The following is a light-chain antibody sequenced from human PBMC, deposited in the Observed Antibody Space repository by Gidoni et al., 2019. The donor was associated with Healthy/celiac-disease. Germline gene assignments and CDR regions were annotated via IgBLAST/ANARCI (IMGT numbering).Light chain of an antibody. V-gene: IGLV2-23*01. J-gene: IGLJ1*01. CDR3: CSYAGSSTFYV. Sequence: QSALTQPASVSGSPGQSITISCTGTSSDVGSYNLVSWYQQHPGKDPKLMIYEGSKRPSGVSNRFSGSKSGNTSSLTISGLQAEDEADYYCCSYAGSSTFYVFGTGTKVTXL. CDR2: EGS. CDR1: SSDVGSYNL.